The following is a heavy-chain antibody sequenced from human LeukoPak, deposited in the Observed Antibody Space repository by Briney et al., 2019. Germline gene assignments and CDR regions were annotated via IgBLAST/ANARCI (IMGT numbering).Heavy chain of an antibody. V-gene: IGHV3-23*01. CDR2: ISGSGDNT. CDR3: AKDVCGNYCSFDV. J-gene: IGHJ3*01. CDR1: GFTFSTYA. Sequence: QTGGSLRLPCAASGFTFSTYAMSWVRQAPGKGLEWVSGISGSGDNTYYADSAKGRFTISRDNSKNTVYLQMNSLRAEDTALYYCAKDVCGNYCSFDVWGQGTMVTVSS. D-gene: IGHD1-26*01.